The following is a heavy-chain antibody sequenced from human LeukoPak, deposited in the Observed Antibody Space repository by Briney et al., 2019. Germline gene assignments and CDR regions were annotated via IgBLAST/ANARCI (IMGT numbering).Heavy chain of an antibody. J-gene: IGHJ4*02. CDR3: ARTIAAAGTYFDY. D-gene: IGHD6-13*01. Sequence: PSETLSLTCTVSGGSISSYYWSWIRQPPGKGLEWIGYIYYSGSTNYNPSLKSRFTISVDTSKNQFSLKLSSVTAADTAVYYCARTIAAAGTYFDYWGQGTLVTVSS. CDR1: GGSISSYY. CDR2: IYYSGST. V-gene: IGHV4-59*01.